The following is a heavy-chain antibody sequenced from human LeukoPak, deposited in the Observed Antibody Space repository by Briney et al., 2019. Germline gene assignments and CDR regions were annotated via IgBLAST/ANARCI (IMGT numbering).Heavy chain of an antibody. J-gene: IGHJ4*02. CDR2: ISSSSSTI. CDR1: GFTFSSYS. Sequence: GGSPRLSCAASGFTFSSYSMNWVRQAPGKGLEWVSYISSSSSTIYYADSVKGRFTISRDNAKNSLYLQMNSLRAEDTAVYYCARDLVSDYYGSGSYSGYWGQGTLVTVSS. CDR3: ARDLVSDYYGSGSYSGY. D-gene: IGHD3-10*01. V-gene: IGHV3-48*04.